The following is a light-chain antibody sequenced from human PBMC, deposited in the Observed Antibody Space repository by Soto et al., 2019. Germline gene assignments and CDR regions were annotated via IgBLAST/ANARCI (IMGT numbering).Light chain of an antibody. V-gene: IGLV2-23*02. CDR1: SSNVGSYKL. J-gene: IGLJ1*01. CDR3: CSSGGSPTYV. CDR2: EVN. Sequence: QSALTQPASVSGSPGQSITISCTGTSSNVGSYKLVSWYQQHPGKASKLMIFEVNKRPSGVSNRFSGSKSGNTASLTISGLKVEDEADYYCCSSGGSPTYVFGTGTKLNVL.